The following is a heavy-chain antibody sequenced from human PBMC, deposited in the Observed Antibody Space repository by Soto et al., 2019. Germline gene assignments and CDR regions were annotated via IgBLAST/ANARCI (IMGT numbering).Heavy chain of an antibody. CDR3: ARGWRSRKWLRRYYYYGMDV. CDR1: GFTFSSYE. J-gene: IGHJ6*02. Sequence: PGGSLRLSCAASGFTFSSYEMNWVRQAPGKGLEWVSYISSSGSTIYYADSVKGRFTISRDNAKNSLYLQMNSLRAEDTAVYYCARGWRSRKWLRRYYYYGMDVWGQGTTVTVSS. V-gene: IGHV3-48*03. D-gene: IGHD5-12*01. CDR2: ISSSGSTI.